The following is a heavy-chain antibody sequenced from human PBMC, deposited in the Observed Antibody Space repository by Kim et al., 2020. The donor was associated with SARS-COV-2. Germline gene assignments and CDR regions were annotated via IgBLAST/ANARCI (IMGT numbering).Heavy chain of an antibody. D-gene: IGHD3-3*01. V-gene: IGHV4-39*01. Sequence: SETLSLTCTVSGGSISSSSYYWGWIRQPPGKGLEWIGSIYYSGSTYYNPSLNSRVTISVDTSKNQFSLKLSSVTAADTAVYYCARVGGAGYDFWSGYSGHNWFDPWGQGTLVTVSS. CDR3: ARVGGAGYDFWSGYSGHNWFDP. CDR1: GGSISSSSYY. J-gene: IGHJ5*02. CDR2: IYYSGST.